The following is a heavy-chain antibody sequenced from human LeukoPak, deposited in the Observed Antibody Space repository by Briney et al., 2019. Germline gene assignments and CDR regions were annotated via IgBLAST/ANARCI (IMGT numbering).Heavy chain of an antibody. CDR1: GFTFSSYS. CDR2: ISSSSSYI. V-gene: IGHV3-21*01. Sequence: GGSLRLSCAASGFTFSSYSMNWVRQAPGKGLEWVSSISSSSSYIYYADSVKGRFTISRDNAKNSLYLQMNSLRAEDTAVYYCARDERIAAAGYDYWGQGTLVTASS. CDR3: ARDERIAAAGYDY. J-gene: IGHJ4*02. D-gene: IGHD6-13*01.